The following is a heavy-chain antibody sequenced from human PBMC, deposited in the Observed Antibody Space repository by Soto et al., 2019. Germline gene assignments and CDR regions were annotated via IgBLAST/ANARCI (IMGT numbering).Heavy chain of an antibody. Sequence: SVKVSCKASGGTFSSYAISWLRQAPGQGLEWMGVIIPIFCTSNYAQKFQVRLTITAYESTSTAYMELSSLRSEDTAVYYCARYTTGSHSSSPLNWFEPWGQGTLVSVSS. CDR3: ARYTTGSHSSSPLNWFEP. D-gene: IGHD6-13*01. V-gene: IGHV1-69*13. CDR2: IIPIFCTS. J-gene: IGHJ5*02. CDR1: GGTFSSYA.